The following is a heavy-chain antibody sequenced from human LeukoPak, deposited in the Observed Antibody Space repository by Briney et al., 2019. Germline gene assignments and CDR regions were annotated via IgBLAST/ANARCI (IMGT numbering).Heavy chain of an antibody. CDR3: AKYSSSNWYNNYFDY. J-gene: IGHJ4*02. D-gene: IGHD6-13*01. Sequence: GGSLRLSCAASGFSVSDYAMTWIRQSPGKGLEWVSSMSDIGPNTYYADAVKGRFTVSRDNSKNTLYLQMNSLRAEDTAVYYCAKYSSSNWYNNYFDYWGQGTLVTVSS. CDR2: MSDIGPNT. V-gene: IGHV3-23*01. CDR1: GFSVSDYA.